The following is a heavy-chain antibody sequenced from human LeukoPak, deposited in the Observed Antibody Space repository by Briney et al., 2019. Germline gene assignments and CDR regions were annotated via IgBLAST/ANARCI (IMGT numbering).Heavy chain of an antibody. CDR2: ISYDGDNK. V-gene: IGHV3-30*18. D-gene: IGHD6-13*01. CDR3: AKEGQELERRWDFDS. J-gene: IGHJ4*02. CDR1: GFNFSTYG. Sequence: KSGGSLRLSCAASGFNFSTYGMHWVRQGPGKGLEWVAVISYDGDNKYYADSVKGRFTISRDNSKNTLYLQMNSLRAEDTAVYYCAKEGQELERRWDFDSWGQGTLVTVSS.